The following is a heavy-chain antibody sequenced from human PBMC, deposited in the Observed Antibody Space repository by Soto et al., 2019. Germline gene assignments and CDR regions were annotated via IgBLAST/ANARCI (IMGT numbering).Heavy chain of an antibody. V-gene: IGHV1-3*01. CDR3: ALVAATSYYCYMDV. CDR2: INAGNGNT. Sequence: ASVKVSCKASGYTFTSYGISWVRQAPGQGLEWMGWINAGNGNTKYSQKFQGRVTITRDTSASTAYMELSSLRSEDTAVYYCALVAATSYYCYMDVWGKGTTVTVSS. CDR1: GYTFTSYG. J-gene: IGHJ6*03. D-gene: IGHD2-15*01.